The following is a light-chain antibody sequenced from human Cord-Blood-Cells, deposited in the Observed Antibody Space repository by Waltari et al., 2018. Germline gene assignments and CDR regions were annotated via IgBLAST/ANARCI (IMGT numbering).Light chain of an antibody. CDR2: DVS. CDR3: SSYTSSSTWV. Sequence: QSALTLSASVSGSPGQSITIPCTGTSSDAGGYNYVSWYQQHPGQAPKLMIYDVSNRPSGVSNRFSGSKSGNTASLTISGLQAEDEADYYCSSYTSSSTWVFGGGTKLTVL. V-gene: IGLV2-14*03. J-gene: IGLJ3*02. CDR1: SSDAGGYNY.